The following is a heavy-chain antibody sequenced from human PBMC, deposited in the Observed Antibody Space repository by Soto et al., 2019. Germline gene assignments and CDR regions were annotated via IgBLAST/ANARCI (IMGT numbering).Heavy chain of an antibody. D-gene: IGHD2-2*01. J-gene: IGHJ6*04. CDR3: ARVSSSIVVVPDYGMDV. CDR2: ISGKNGNT. CDR1: GYTFISHG. V-gene: IGHV1-18*04. Sequence: QVQLVQSGVAVKKPGASVKVYCKASGYTFISHGISWVRQAPGQGLEWMGWISGKNGNTNYAQKLQGRVTLTTDTSTSTAYMELRSLRSDDTAVYYCARVSSSIVVVPDYGMDVWGKGTTVTVSS.